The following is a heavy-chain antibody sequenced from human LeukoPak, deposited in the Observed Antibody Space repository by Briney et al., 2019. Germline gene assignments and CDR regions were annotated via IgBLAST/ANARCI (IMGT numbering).Heavy chain of an antibody. CDR3: ARGEGVRGVMYYYYYYMDV. D-gene: IGHD3-10*01. CDR2: IKQDGSEK. Sequence: GGSLRLSCAASGFTFSSYWMSWVRLAPGKGLEWVANIKQDGSEKYYVDSVKGRFTISRDNAKNSLYLQMNSLRAEDTAVYYCARGEGVRGVMYYYYYYMDVWGKGTTVTVSS. V-gene: IGHV3-7*01. CDR1: GFTFSSYW. J-gene: IGHJ6*03.